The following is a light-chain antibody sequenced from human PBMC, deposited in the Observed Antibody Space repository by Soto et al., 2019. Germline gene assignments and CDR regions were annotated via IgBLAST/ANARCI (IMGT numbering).Light chain of an antibody. CDR2: QTS. CDR3: HQRQSWPRT. Sequence: IVLTQSPATLSSFPVDIVTLSCRASQYINTRLAWYQHRPGQAPRLLIYQTSLRAAGIPARFSASGSGTDFTLTISDVQPEDFALYYCHQRQSWPRTFGQGTKVDI. J-gene: IGKJ1*01. CDR1: QYINTR. V-gene: IGKV3-11*01.